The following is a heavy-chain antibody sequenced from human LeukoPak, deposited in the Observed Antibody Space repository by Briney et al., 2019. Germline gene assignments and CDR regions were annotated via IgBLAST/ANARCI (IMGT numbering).Heavy chain of an antibody. CDR2: IIHIFDTA. J-gene: IGHJ3*02. V-gene: IGHV1-69*13. CDR3: LRIWSLEWLLWACDI. CDR1: GGTFSSYA. D-gene: IGHD3-3*01. Sequence: SVKVSCKPSGGTFSSYAISRERHPPAQGLEWRGGIIHIFDTANYAQKFQGRVTITAAEYTSTAYLELTSLRSGDAAVCSFLRIWSLEWLLWACDIWGRGTMVSVSS.